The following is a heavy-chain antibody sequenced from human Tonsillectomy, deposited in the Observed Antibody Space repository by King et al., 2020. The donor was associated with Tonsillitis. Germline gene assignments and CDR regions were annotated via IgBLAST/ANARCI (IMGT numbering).Heavy chain of an antibody. CDR2: ISYDGSNI. Sequence: VQLVESGGGVVQPGRSLRLSCAASGFTFSSYAMHWGRQVPGKGLEGVAVISYDGSNIYYADSVKCRFTISRDNSNNTLYLQMNSLRAEDTAVYYCARDRITMIVVANAFDIWGQGTMVTVSS. CDR1: GFTFSSYA. CDR3: ARDRITMIVVANAFDI. D-gene: IGHD3-22*01. J-gene: IGHJ3*02. V-gene: IGHV3-30-3*01.